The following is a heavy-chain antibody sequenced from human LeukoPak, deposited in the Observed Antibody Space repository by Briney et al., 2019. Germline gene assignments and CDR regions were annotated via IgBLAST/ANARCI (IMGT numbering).Heavy chain of an antibody. D-gene: IGHD3-22*01. CDR3: ARHWDYDGSPHDAFDV. V-gene: IGHV4-59*08. CDR1: GVSISSYY. CDR2: LHYSGST. Sequence: PSETLSLTCTVSGVSISSYYWSWIRQPPGKGLEWIAFLHYSGSTNGNPSLKSRVTTSLDTSKNQVFLELTSVTAADTAVHYCARHWDYDGSPHDAFDVWGQGTMVTVSS. J-gene: IGHJ3*01.